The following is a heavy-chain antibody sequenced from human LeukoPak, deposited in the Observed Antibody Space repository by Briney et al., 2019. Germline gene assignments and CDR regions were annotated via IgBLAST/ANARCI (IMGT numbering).Heavy chain of an antibody. J-gene: IGHJ4*02. CDR2: MYHSGTT. D-gene: IGHD6-13*01. CDR1: GGSISSSSYS. CDR3: ARGSIAEAAAFDY. V-gene: IGHV4-39*07. Sequence: SETLSLTCSVSGGSISSSSYSWTWIRQPPGKGLEWVGTMYHSGTTYYNPSLTGRGTISVDTSKNQFSLRLKFVTAADTAVYYCARGSIAEAAAFDYWGQGTLVTVSS.